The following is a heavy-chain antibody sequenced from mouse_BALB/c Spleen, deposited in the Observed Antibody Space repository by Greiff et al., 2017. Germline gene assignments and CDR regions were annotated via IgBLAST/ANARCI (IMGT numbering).Heavy chain of an antibody. D-gene: IGHD2-4*01. CDR2: ISSGSSTI. CDR1: GSTFSSFG. CDR3: ARDDYDKPAWFAY. J-gene: IGHJ3*01. V-gene: IGHV5-17*02. Sequence: EVHLVESGGGLVQPGGSRKLSCAASGSTFSSFGMHWVRQAPEKGLEWVAYISSGSSTIYYADTVEGRFTISRDNPKNTLFLQMTSLRSEDTAMYYCARDDYDKPAWFAYWGQGTLVTVSA.